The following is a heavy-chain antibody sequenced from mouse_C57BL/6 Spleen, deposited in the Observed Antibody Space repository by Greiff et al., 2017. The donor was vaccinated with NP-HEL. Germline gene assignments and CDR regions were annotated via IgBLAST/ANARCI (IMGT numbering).Heavy chain of an antibody. CDR3: ATHYYGSSADY. CDR2: ISGGGGNT. Sequence: EVKVVESGGGLVKPGGSLKLSCAASGFTFSSYTMSWVSQTPEKRLEWVATISGGGGNTYYPDSVKGRFTISRDNAKNTLYLQMSSLRSEDTALYYFATHYYGSSADYWGQGTTLTVSS. V-gene: IGHV5-9*01. CDR1: GFTFSSYT. J-gene: IGHJ2*01. D-gene: IGHD1-1*01.